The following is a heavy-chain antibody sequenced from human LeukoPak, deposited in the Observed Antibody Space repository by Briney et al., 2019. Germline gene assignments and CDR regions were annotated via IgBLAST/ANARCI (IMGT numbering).Heavy chain of an antibody. J-gene: IGHJ4*02. CDR1: GGSISSYY. D-gene: IGHD3-9*01. Sequence: PSETLSLTCTVSGGSISSYYWSWIRQPPGKGLEWIGYIHYSGSTNYNPSLKRRVTISVDTSKNLFSLKLRSVTAADTAVYYCARSKDILTGYCFDYWGQGTLVTVSS. CDR2: IHYSGST. V-gene: IGHV4-59*01. CDR3: ARSKDILTGYCFDY.